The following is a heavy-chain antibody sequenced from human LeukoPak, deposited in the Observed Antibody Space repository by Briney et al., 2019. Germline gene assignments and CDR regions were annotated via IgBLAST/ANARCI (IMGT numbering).Heavy chain of an antibody. CDR1: GFTFSSYW. CDR2: IKQDGSEK. Sequence: GGSLRLSCAASGFTFSSYWMSWVRQAPGKGLEWVANIKQDGSEKYYVDSVKGRFTISRDNAKNSLYLQMNSLRAEDTALYYCAKAYYYDSSGSIDYWGQGTLVTVSS. CDR3: AKAYYYDSSGSIDY. J-gene: IGHJ4*02. V-gene: IGHV3-7*03. D-gene: IGHD3-22*01.